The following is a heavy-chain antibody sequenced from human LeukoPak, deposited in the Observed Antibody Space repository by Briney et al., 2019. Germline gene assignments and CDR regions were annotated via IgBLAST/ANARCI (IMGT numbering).Heavy chain of an antibody. V-gene: IGHV3-23*01. CDR1: GFTFNSYA. Sequence: PGGSLRLSCAAFGFTFNSYAMNWVRQAPGKGLEWVSTISSSGNNTYYTDSVKGRFTISRDNSKNTLFLQMNSLRVDDTAVYYCAKDASYYGSGSYYARVLYYFDYWGQGTLVTVSS. J-gene: IGHJ4*02. D-gene: IGHD3-10*01. CDR2: ISSSGNNT. CDR3: AKDASYYGSGSYYARVLYYFDY.